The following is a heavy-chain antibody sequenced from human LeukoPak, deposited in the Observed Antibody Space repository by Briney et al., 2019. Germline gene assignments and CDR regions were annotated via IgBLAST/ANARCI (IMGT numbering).Heavy chain of an antibody. CDR3: ARAYCGGDCYSGAFDI. D-gene: IGHD2-21*01. CDR1: GGSISSYY. V-gene: IGHV4-59*01. Sequence: SETLSLTCTVSGGSISSYYWSWIRQPPGKGLEWIGYIYYSGSTNYNASLRSRVTISVDTSKNQFSLKLSSVTAADTAVSYCARAYCGGDCYSGAFDIWGQGTMVTVSS. CDR2: IYYSGST. J-gene: IGHJ3*02.